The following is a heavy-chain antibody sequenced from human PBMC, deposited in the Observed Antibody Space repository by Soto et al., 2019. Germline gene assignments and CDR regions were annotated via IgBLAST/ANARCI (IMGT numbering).Heavy chain of an antibody. CDR1: CGTVGSGTYY. CDR3: ARWAAGTGNYYYYYDMYV. V-gene: IGHV4-61*01. Sequence: SETLSLTCTVSCGTVGSGTYYWSWIRQPPGKGLEWIGYIYYSGSTNYNPSLESRVTISVDTSKNQFSLKLSSVTAADTAVYYCARWAAGTGNYYYYYDMYVWGKGTTVT. D-gene: IGHD6-13*01. J-gene: IGHJ6*04. CDR2: IYYSGST.